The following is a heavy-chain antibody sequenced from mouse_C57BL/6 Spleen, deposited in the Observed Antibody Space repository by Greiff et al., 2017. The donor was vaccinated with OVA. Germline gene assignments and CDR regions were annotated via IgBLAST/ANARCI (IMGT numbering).Heavy chain of an antibody. Sequence: VQLQQSGAELVKPGASVKISCKASGYAFSSYWMNWVKQRPGKGLEWIGQIYPGDGDTNYNGKFKGKATLTADKSSSTAYMQLSSLTSEDSAVYFCASYYYGSSYGDYWGQGTTLTVSS. CDR2: IYPGDGDT. J-gene: IGHJ2*01. CDR1: GYAFSSYW. CDR3: ASYYYGSSYGDY. V-gene: IGHV1-80*01. D-gene: IGHD1-1*01.